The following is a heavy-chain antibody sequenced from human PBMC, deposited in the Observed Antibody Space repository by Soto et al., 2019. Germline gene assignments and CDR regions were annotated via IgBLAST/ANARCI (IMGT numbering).Heavy chain of an antibody. CDR1: GFTFSSYS. CDR2: ISSSSSTI. J-gene: IGHJ5*02. V-gene: IGHV3-48*01. CDR3: AREPLFDP. Sequence: GSLRLSCAASGFTFSSYSMNWVRQAPGKGLEWVSYISSSSSTIYYADSVKGRFTISRDNAKNSLYLQMNSLRAEDTAVYYCAREPLFDPWGQGTLVTVSS.